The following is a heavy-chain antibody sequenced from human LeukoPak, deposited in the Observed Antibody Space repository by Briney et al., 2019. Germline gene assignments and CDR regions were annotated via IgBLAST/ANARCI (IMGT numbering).Heavy chain of an antibody. CDR3: ARDYDFWSGYHAFDI. V-gene: IGHV1-18*01. CDR1: GYTFTSYG. Sequence: ASVKVSCKASGYTFTSYGISWVRQAPGQGLEWMGWISAYNGNTNYAQKLQGRVTMTTDTSTSTAYMELRSLRSDDTAVYYCARDYDFWSGYHAFDIWGQGTMVTVSS. CDR2: ISAYNGNT. J-gene: IGHJ3*02. D-gene: IGHD3-3*01.